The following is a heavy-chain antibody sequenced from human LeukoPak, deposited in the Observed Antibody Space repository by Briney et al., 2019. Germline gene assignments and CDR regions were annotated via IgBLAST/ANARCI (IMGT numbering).Heavy chain of an antibody. V-gene: IGHV3-30-3*01. CDR3: ARGRNLVAISGYFDY. CDR1: GFTFSNYA. CDR2: ISYDGNNE. D-gene: IGHD3-22*01. Sequence: GRSLRLSCAASGFTFSNYAMHWVRQAPGEGLEWVATISYDGNNEYYADSVKGRFTISRDNSKNTLYLQVNSLRAEDTAVYYCARGRNLVAISGYFDYWGQGTLVTVSS. J-gene: IGHJ4*02.